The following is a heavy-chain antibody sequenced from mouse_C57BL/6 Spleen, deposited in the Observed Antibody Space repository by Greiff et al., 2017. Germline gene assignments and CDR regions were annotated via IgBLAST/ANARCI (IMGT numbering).Heavy chain of an antibody. CDR1: GYTFTSYW. CDR2: IHPNSGST. Sequence: VQLQQPGAELVKPGASVTLSCKASGYTFTSYWMHWVKQRPGLGLEWIGMIHPNSGSTIYNEKFKSKATLPVDNSYSTAYMQLSSLTSEDSAVYCSAEGPSSYGSSLDYWGHGTTLPVSS. J-gene: IGHJ2*01. D-gene: IGHD1-1*01. CDR3: AEGPSSYGSSLDY. V-gene: IGHV1-64*01.